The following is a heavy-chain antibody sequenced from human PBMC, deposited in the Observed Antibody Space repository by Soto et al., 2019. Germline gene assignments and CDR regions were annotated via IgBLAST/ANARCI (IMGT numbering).Heavy chain of an antibody. V-gene: IGHV1-69*13. CDR2: IIPIVGTA. Sequence: ASVKVSCKASVGTFSSYAISWVRQAPGQGLEWMGGIIPIVGTANYAQKFQGRVTITADESTSTAYMELSSLRSEDTAVYYCARAGVNSYYYYYGMDVWGQGTTVTVSS. CDR3: ARAGVNSYYYYYGMDV. D-gene: IGHD3-10*01. J-gene: IGHJ6*02. CDR1: VGTFSSYA.